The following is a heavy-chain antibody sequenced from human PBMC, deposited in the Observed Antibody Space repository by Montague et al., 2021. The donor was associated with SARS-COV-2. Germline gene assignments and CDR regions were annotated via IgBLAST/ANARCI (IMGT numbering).Heavy chain of an antibody. J-gene: IGHJ3*02. CDR1: GISLSSYS. Sequence: SLRLSCAASGISLSSYSMNWVRQAPGKGLEWVSYFSGSSTKMNFADSVKGRFTISRDIAKNSLYLQMDSLTDEDTAVYYCARDAGYNWNTEAYALDMWGQGTMVVVSS. D-gene: IGHD1/OR15-1a*01. V-gene: IGHV3-48*02. CDR3: ARDAGYNWNTEAYALDM. CDR2: FSGSSTKM.